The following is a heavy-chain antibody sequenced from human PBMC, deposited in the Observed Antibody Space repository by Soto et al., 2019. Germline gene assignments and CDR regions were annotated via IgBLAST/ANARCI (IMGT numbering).Heavy chain of an antibody. CDR3: ARAVAVPADFDY. CDR1: GYTFTGYA. J-gene: IGHJ4*02. Sequence: QVQLVQSGAEEKKPGASVKVSCKASGYTFTGYAMHWVRQAPGQRLEWMGWINAGNGNTKYSQKFQGRVTITRDTAASAGYMELSSLSPEDTAVYYCARAVAVPADFDYWGQGTLVTVSS. V-gene: IGHV1-3*05. CDR2: INAGNGNT. D-gene: IGHD6-19*01.